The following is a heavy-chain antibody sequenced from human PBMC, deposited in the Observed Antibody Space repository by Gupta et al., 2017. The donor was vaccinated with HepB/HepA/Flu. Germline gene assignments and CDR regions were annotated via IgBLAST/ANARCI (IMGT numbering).Heavy chain of an antibody. CDR1: GFPLSDYY. D-gene: IGHD2-21*01. Sequence: QVQLVESGGGLVKPGGSLRLSCAASGFPLSDYYMSWIRQAPGKGLEWLSYISSNGNIIQYADSVKGRFIISRDNAKNSLYLQMNSLRDDDTAMYYCARESRLRWTDNWGQGALVTVSS. V-gene: IGHV3-11*01. CDR3: ARESRLRWTDN. J-gene: IGHJ4*02. CDR2: ISSNGNII.